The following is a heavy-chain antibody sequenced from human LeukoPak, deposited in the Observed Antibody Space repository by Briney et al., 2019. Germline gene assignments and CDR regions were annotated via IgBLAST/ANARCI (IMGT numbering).Heavy chain of an antibody. J-gene: IGHJ3*02. CDR2: ISAGGSA. V-gene: IGHV3-23*01. Sequence: PGGSLRLSCAASGFTCSSYAMSWVRQAPGKGLEWVSAISAGGSAYYADSVKGRFTISRDISRNTLYLRMNSLRAEDTAVYYCAKRTTGTTRAFDIWGQGTMVTVSS. CDR3: AKRTTGTTRAFDI. D-gene: IGHD1-1*01. CDR1: GFTCSSYA.